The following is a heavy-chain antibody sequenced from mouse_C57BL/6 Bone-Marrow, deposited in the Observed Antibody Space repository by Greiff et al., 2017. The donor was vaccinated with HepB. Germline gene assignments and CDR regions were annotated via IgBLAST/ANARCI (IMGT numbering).Heavy chain of an antibody. Sequence: DVKLVESGGGLVQPGGSLKLSCAASGFTFIDYYMYWVRQTPEKRLEWVAYISNGGGSTYYPDTVKGRFTISRDNAKNTLYLQMSRLKSEDTAMYYCARHFVAYYSNYGSFAYWGQGTLVTVSA. D-gene: IGHD2-5*01. V-gene: IGHV5-12*01. CDR2: ISNGGGST. CDR3: ARHFVAYYSNYGSFAY. CDR1: GFTFIDYY. J-gene: IGHJ3*01.